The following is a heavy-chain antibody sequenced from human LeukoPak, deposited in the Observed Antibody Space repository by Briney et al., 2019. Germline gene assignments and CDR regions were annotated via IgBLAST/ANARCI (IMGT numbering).Heavy chain of an antibody. CDR3: ARTDIVVVPAATPLYYYCGMDV. V-gene: IGHV1-69*13. CDR1: GGTFSSYA. J-gene: IGHJ6*02. CDR2: IIPIFGTA. D-gene: IGHD2-2*01. Sequence: ASVKVSCKASGGTFSSYAISWVRQAPGQGLEWMGGIIPIFGTANYAQKFQGRVTITADESTSTAYMELSSLRSEDTAVYYCARTDIVVVPAATPLYYYCGMDVWGQGTTVTVSS.